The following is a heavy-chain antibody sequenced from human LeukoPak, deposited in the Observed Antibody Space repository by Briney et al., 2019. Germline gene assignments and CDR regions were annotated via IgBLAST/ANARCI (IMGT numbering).Heavy chain of an antibody. Sequence: PGGSLRLSCAASGFTFSSYGMSWVRQAPGKGLEWIGNIYYGENTYYNPSLKSRVTISIDTSKNQFYLKLSSLTAADTAVYYCARRDDSSGYHKIFDYWGPGTLVTVSS. CDR1: GFTFSSYG. CDR3: ARRDDSSGYHKIFDY. J-gene: IGHJ4*02. CDR2: IYYGENT. V-gene: IGHV4-39*01. D-gene: IGHD3-22*01.